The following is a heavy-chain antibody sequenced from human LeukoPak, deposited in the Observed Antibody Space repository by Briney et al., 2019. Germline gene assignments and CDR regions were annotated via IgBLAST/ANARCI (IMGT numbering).Heavy chain of an antibody. V-gene: IGHV3-30*02. J-gene: IGHJ4*02. CDR3: AKKPLDYYDSSGYYWH. D-gene: IGHD3-22*01. CDR1: GFTFSNYG. CDR2: IRYDGSNK. Sequence: PGGSLRLSCAASGFTFSNYGMHWVRQAPGKGLEWVTFIRYDGSNKYYADSVKGRFTISRDNSKNTLYLQMNSLRAEDTAVYYCAKKPLDYYDSSGYYWHWGQGTLVTVSS.